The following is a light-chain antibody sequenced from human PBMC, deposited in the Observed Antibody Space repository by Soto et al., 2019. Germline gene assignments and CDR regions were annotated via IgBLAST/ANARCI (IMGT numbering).Light chain of an antibody. CDR2: DAS. Sequence: EIVLTQSPGTLSLSPGERATLSCRASQSVSSYLAWYQQKPGQAPRLLIYDASTRATGISARFSGSGSRTDFTLTISSLEPEDFAMYYCQQRSNWPVTFGQGTKVEVK. CDR3: QQRSNWPVT. J-gene: IGKJ1*01. V-gene: IGKV3-11*01. CDR1: QSVSSY.